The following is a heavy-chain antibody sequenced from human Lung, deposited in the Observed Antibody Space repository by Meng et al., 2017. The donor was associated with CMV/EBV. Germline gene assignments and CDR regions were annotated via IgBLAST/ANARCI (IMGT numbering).Heavy chain of an antibody. V-gene: IGHV1-18*01. CDR1: TDYG. CDR2: IAAYNGKA. Sequence: TDYGLIWERQAPGQGLEWMGWIAAYNGKAHYAEKFQGRVAMITDTSTRTAYMELRSLRSDDTAVYYCARDGGGTTNLGVVIIGNFDYWGQGTLVTVSS. D-gene: IGHD3-3*01. J-gene: IGHJ4*01. CDR3: ARDGGGTTNLGVVIIGNFDY.